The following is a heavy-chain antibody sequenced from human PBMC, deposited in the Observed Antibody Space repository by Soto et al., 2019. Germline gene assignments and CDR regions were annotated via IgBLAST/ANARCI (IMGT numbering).Heavy chain of an antibody. J-gene: IGHJ5*02. CDR2: IGTAGDT. D-gene: IGHD2-21*01. CDR1: GFTFSSYD. Sequence: GGSLRLSCAASGFTFSSYDMHWVRQATGKGLEWVSAIGTAGDTYYPGSVKGRFTISRENAKNSLYLQMNSLRAGDTAVYYCARGGVHCGGDCYHFFDPWGQGTLVTVSS. V-gene: IGHV3-13*01. CDR3: ARGGVHCGGDCYHFFDP.